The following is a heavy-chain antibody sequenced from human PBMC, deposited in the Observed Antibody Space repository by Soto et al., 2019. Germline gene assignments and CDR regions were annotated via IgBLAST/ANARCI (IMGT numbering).Heavy chain of an antibody. CDR3: AKEGASGLYYFDF. V-gene: IGHV3-23*01. CDR2: ISGSGDST. D-gene: IGHD6-19*01. Sequence: GGSLRLSCAASGFTFSSYAMSWVRQAPGKGLEWVSAISGSGDSTYYADSVKGRFTISRDNSRNTLYLQMNSLRAGDTPKYYCAKEGASGLYYFDFWGQGTLVTVSS. J-gene: IGHJ4*02. CDR1: GFTFSSYA.